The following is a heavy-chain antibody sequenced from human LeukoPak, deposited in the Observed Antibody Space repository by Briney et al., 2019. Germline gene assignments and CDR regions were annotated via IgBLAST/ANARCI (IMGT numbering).Heavy chain of an antibody. CDR3: ARGPPGRLRYFDWLAY. J-gene: IGHJ4*02. V-gene: IGHV1-69*13. CDR2: IIPIFTTA. D-gene: IGHD3-9*01. CDR1: GYTFTSYG. Sequence: SVKVSCKASGYTFTSYGISWVRQAPGQGLEWMGGIIPIFTTANYAQKFQGRVTITADESTSTAYMELSSLRSEDTAVYYCARGPPGRLRYFDWLAYWGQGTLVTVSS.